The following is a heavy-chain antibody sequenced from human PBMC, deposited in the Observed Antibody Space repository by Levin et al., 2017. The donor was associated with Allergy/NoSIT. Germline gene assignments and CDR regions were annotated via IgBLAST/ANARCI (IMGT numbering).Heavy chain of an antibody. V-gene: IGHV4-34*01. CDR1: GGSFRDSH. CDR2: ITDSGST. Sequence: SETLSLTCAVYGGSFRDSHWNWIRQPPGEGLEWIGEITDSGSTNYNPSPRSRVTISVDTSKKQFSLKVTSVTAADTAMYCCARGRLFCSGGSCYWAYYFDYWGQGTLVTVSS. J-gene: IGHJ4*02. CDR3: ARGRLFCSGGSCYWAYYFDY. D-gene: IGHD2-15*01.